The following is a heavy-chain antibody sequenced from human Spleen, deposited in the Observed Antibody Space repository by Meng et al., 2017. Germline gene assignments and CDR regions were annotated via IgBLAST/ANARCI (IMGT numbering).Heavy chain of an antibody. V-gene: IGHV1-8*01. CDR1: GYTFTLYD. CDR2: MNPNSGNT. Sequence: QVHLVQSGGEVKKPGASVKVSCKASGYTFTLYDVNWVRQATGQGLEWMGWMNPNSGNTGYAQRFQGRVTMTRNISISTAYMELSSLRSDDTAVYYCARGSAAGTGWLDPWGRGTLVTVSS. D-gene: IGHD6-13*01. CDR3: ARGSAAGTGWLDP. J-gene: IGHJ5*02.